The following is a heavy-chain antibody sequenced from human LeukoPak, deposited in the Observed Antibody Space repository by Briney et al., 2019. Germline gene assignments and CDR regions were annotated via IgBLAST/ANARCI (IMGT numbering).Heavy chain of an antibody. CDR3: ARAPDDYDFWSGYYTTWRYFDY. Sequence: AGGSLRLSCAASGFTFSSYSMNWVRQAPGKGLEWVSSISSSSYIYYADSVKGRFTISRDNAKNSLYLQMNSLRAEDTAVYYCARAPDDYDFWSGYYTTWRYFDYWGQGTLVTVSS. CDR2: ISSSSYI. J-gene: IGHJ4*02. D-gene: IGHD3-3*01. V-gene: IGHV3-21*01. CDR1: GFTFSSYS.